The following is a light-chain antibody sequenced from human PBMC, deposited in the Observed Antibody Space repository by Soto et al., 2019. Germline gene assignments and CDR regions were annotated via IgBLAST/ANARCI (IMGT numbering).Light chain of an antibody. V-gene: IGKV3-20*01. J-gene: IGKJ1*01. CDR2: GTS. Sequence: EIVLTQSPGSLSLSPGERATLSYRASQNVASSFFAWYQQKPGQAPRLLIYGTSNRATGIPDRFSGSGSGTDFTLTISSLEPEDFAVYYCQQYVSSVTFGQGTKVDIK. CDR1: QNVASSF. CDR3: QQYVSSVT.